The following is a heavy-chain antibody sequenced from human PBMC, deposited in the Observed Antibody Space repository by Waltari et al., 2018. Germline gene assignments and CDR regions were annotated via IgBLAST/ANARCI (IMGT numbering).Heavy chain of an antibody. CDR1: GGTFRSYA. CDR2: IIPIFGTA. Sequence: QVQLVQSGAEVKKPGSSVKVSCKASGGTFRSYAISWVRQAPGPGLAGMGGIIPIFGTANYAQKFQGRVTITADKSTSTAYMELSSLRSEDTAVYYCARVNYDFWSGYSPVGHYYYYYYMDVWGKGTTVTVSS. D-gene: IGHD3-3*01. V-gene: IGHV1-69*14. CDR3: ARVNYDFWSGYSPVGHYYYYYYMDV. J-gene: IGHJ6*03.